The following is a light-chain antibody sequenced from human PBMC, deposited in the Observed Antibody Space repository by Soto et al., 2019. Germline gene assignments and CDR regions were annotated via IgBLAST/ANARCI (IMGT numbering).Light chain of an antibody. J-gene: IGKJ5*01. V-gene: IGKV3D-15*01. Sequence: ETVGNQSLATVSVTQRERTTLACRASQSVGNNLAWYQQKPGQAPRLLIFGASNRATGIPDRFSGSGPGTDFTLTISCRHSEDFVLYFCQQYLSCPGTFGQGTRLEIK. CDR1: QSVGNN. CDR2: GAS. CDR3: QQYLSCPGT.